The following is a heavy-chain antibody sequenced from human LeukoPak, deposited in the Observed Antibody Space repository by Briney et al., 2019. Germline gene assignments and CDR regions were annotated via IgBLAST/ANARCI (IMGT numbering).Heavy chain of an antibody. CDR2: IKQDGSEK. CDR1: GFIFSSDW. J-gene: IGHJ4*02. D-gene: IGHD5-12*01. CDR3: ARGLRWPDF. V-gene: IGHV3-7*03. Sequence: GGSLRRSCAASGFIFSSDWMNWVRQAPGKGLEWVANIKQDGSEKYYVASVKGRFTISRDNAKNSLYLQMNSLRADDTAVYYCARGLRWPDFGGQGTLVTVSS.